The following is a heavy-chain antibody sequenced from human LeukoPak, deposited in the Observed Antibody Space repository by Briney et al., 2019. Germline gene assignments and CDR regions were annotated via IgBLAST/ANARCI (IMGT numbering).Heavy chain of an antibody. V-gene: IGHV1-2*03. CDR3: ARAKANWGSGDY. J-gene: IGHJ4*02. D-gene: IGHD7-27*01. CDR1: EYTFTDYY. CDR2: INPNTGGA. Sequence: VASVKVSCKASEYTFTDYYVHCVPPTLGQGREWMGWINPNTGGANYAQKFQGRVTMTRDTSISTGYLDLSGLRSDDTAVYYCARAKANWGSGDYWGQGTLVTVSS.